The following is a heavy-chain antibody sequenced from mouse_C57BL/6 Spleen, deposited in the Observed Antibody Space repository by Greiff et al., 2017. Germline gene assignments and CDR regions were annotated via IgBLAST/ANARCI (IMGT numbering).Heavy chain of an antibody. CDR3: AGYDYGGYAMDY. V-gene: IGHV5-6*01. Sequence: EVKLMESGGDLVKPGGSLKLSCAASGFTFSSYGMSWVRQTPDKRLEWVATISSGGSYTYFPDSVKGRFTISRDNAKNTLYLQMSSLKSEDTAMYYCAGYDYGGYAMDYWGQGTSVTVSS. J-gene: IGHJ4*01. D-gene: IGHD2-4*01. CDR1: GFTFSSYG. CDR2: ISSGGSYT.